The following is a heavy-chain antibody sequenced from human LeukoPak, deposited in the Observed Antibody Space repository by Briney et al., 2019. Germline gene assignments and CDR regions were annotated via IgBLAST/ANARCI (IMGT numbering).Heavy chain of an antibody. Sequence: PSETLSLTCTVSGGSMSSYYWSWVRQPPGKGLEWIGNIHHSGSTNYHSSLMSRVTMSIDTSKNLFSLNLNSVTAADTAVYYCAGRVWTVSRVEYFENWGQGTLVTVTS. CDR1: GGSMSSYY. J-gene: IGHJ1*01. V-gene: IGHV4-59*01. CDR3: AGRVWTVSRVEYFEN. D-gene: IGHD3/OR15-3a*01. CDR2: IHHSGST.